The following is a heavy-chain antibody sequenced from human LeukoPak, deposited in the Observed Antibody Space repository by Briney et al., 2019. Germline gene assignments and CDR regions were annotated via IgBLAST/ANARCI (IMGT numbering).Heavy chain of an antibody. CDR2: ITDSGGDT. D-gene: IGHD2-2*01. CDR3: AKGVGPSAPNGRVFDF. Sequence: PGGPLRLSCAASGFTFSSYEMQWVRQAPGKGLEWVSVITDSGGDTNHADSVKGRFTISRDNSKNTLYLQMDSLRAEDTAVYYCAKGVGPSAPNGRVFDFWGQGTLVTVSS. J-gene: IGHJ4*02. CDR1: GFTFSSYE. V-gene: IGHV3-23*01.